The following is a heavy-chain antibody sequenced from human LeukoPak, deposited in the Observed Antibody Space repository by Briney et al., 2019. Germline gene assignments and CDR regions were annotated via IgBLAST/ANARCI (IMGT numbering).Heavy chain of an antibody. CDR2: IYYSGST. Sequence: PSETLSLTCTVSGGSISSYYRSWIRQPPGKGLEWIGYIYYSGSTNYNPSLKSRVTISVDTSKNQFSLKLSSVTAADTAVYYCARDHSGWRYYYYYYGMDVWGQGTTVTVSS. CDR1: GGSISSYY. V-gene: IGHV4-59*01. J-gene: IGHJ6*02. D-gene: IGHD6-19*01. CDR3: ARDHSGWRYYYYYYGMDV.